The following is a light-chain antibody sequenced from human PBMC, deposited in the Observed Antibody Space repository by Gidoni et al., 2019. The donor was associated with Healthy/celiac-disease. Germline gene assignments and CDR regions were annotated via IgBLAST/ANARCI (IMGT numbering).Light chain of an antibody. Sequence: ESVLTQSPATLSLSPGERATLSCGASQSVSSYLAWYQQKPGQAPRLLIYDASNRATGIPARFSGSGSGTDFTLTISSLEPEDFAVYYCQQRSNWPSSFGQGTKLEIK. CDR2: DAS. V-gene: IGKV3-11*01. J-gene: IGKJ2*04. CDR1: QSVSSY. CDR3: QQRSNWPSS.